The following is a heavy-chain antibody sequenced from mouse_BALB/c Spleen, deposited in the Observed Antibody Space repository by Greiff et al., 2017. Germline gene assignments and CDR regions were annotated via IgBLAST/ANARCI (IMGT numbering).Heavy chain of an antibody. D-gene: IGHD2-4*01. V-gene: IGHV5-6-2*01. CDR3: ARQGYYDYDV. J-gene: IGHJ3*01. CDR1: GFTFSDYY. CDR2: INSDGGST. Sequence: EVMLVESGGGLVKPGGSLKLSCAASGFTFSDYYMYWVRQTPEKRLELVAAINSDGGSTYYPDTMERRFIISRDNTKKTLYLQMSSLRSEDTALYYCARQGYYDYDVWGQGTLVTVSA.